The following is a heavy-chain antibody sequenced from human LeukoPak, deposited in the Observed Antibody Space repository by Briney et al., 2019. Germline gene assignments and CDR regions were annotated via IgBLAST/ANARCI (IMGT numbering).Heavy chain of an antibody. CDR2: IIPTFGTA. J-gene: IGHJ4*02. V-gene: IGHV1-69*05. CDR1: GGTFSSYA. D-gene: IGHD3-10*01. Sequence: ASVKVSCKASGGTFSSYAISWVRQAPGQGLEWMGGIIPTFGTANYARKFQGRVTITTDESTSTAYMELSSLRSEDTAVYYCARLTLEYGSGSYYDYWGQGTLVTVSS. CDR3: ARLTLEYGSGSYYDY.